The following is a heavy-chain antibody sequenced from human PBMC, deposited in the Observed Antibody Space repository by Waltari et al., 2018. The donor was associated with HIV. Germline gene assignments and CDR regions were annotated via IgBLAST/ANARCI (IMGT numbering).Heavy chain of an antibody. CDR1: GYTFTGSD. D-gene: IGHD3-16*01. V-gene: IGHV1-8*01. CDR2: MNPNSGNT. J-gene: IGHJ5*02. Sequence: QVQLVQSGAEVKKPGASVQVSCKASGYTFTGSDINWVRQASGQGLEWMGWMNPNSGNTGYAQNFQGRVTMTRNTSVTTAYMELISLRSEDTAVYYCARGRPRGEDWFDPWGQGTLVIVSS. CDR3: ARGRPRGEDWFDP.